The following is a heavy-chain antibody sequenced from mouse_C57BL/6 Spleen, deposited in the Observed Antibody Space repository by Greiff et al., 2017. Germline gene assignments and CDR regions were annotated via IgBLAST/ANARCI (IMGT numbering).Heavy chain of an antibody. V-gene: IGHV1-55*01. CDR3: ARKVDDNDHHYAMDY. D-gene: IGHD2-4*01. Sequence: VQLQQPGAELVKPGASVKMSCKASGYTFTSYWMNWVKQRPGQGLEWIGDIYPGGGSTNYNEKFKGKDTLTVDKSSSTAYMQLSSLTSEDSAVEYYARKVDDNDHHYAMDYWGQGTSVTVSS. CDR1: GYTFTSYW. J-gene: IGHJ4*01. CDR2: IYPGGGST.